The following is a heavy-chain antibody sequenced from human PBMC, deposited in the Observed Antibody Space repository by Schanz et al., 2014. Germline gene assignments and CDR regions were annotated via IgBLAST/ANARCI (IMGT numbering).Heavy chain of an antibody. V-gene: IGHV1-3*01. CDR1: GGTFTGYY. Sequence: QVQLVQSGAEVKKPGASVKVSCKASGGTFTGYYMHWVRQAPGQRLEWMGWINAGTGNTEYSQKFQGRVTITRDTLASTAYMDLRSLRSDDTAVYYCARDQSPYTSSSDVRYFDYWGQGSLVTVSS. J-gene: IGHJ4*02. CDR2: INAGTGNT. CDR3: ARDQSPYTSSSDVRYFDY. D-gene: IGHD6-6*01.